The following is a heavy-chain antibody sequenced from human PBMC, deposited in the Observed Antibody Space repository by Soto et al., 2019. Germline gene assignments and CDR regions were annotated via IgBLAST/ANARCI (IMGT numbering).Heavy chain of an antibody. CDR1: GFTFSSCA. J-gene: IGHJ4*02. V-gene: IGHV3-23*01. Sequence: PGGSLRLSCAASGFTFSSCAMSWVRQAPGKGLEWVSAISGSGGSTYYADSVKGRFTISRDNSKNTLYLQMNSLRAEDTAVYYCASRNYYGSGSYTTPSYFDYWGQGTLVTVSS. CDR3: ASRNYYGSGSYTTPSYFDY. CDR2: ISGSGGST. D-gene: IGHD3-10*01.